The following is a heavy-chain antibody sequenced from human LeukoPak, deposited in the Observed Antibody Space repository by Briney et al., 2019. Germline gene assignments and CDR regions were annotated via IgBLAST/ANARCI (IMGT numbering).Heavy chain of an antibody. CDR2: TLGSGGST. D-gene: IGHD3-9*01. CDR3: PKSGDYELLTGYCAPDY. V-gene: IGHV3-23*01. CDR1: GFTFSNYA. Sequence: GASLRLSCAASGFTFSNYAMSWGRHAPGKGLEWGSATLGSGGSTYYAESVEGRVTVSRDNSRSTLYLQMKSLRAEDTALYSCPKSGDYELLTGYCAPDYCGQGTPVTVSS. J-gene: IGHJ4*02.